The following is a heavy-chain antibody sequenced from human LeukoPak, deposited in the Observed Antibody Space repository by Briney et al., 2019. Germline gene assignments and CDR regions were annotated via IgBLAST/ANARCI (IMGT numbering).Heavy chain of an antibody. CDR3: AKERYGYYLFDY. CDR2: ISGSGGST. D-gene: IGHD4-17*01. CDR1: GLTFSSYA. V-gene: IGHV3-23*01. Sequence: GGSLTLSCPASGLTFSSYAMSWVRQPPGRGLEWVCAISGSGGSTYCAGSVKGRFTISRDSSKNTLYLQMSSLRAEDTAVYDCAKERYGYYLFDYWGQGTLGTVSS. J-gene: IGHJ4*02.